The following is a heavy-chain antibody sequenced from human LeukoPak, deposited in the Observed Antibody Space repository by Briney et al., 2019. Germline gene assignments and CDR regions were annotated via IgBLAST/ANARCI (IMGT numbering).Heavy chain of an antibody. Sequence: SETLSLTCTVSGGSISSGGYYWSWIRQHPGKGLEWIGYIYYSGSTYYNPSLKSRVTISVDTSKNQFSLKLSSVTAADTAVYYCARRRIPGPFDLWGRGTLVTVPS. CDR2: IYYSGST. CDR3: ARRRIPGPFDL. J-gene: IGHJ2*01. V-gene: IGHV4-31*03. CDR1: GGSISSGGYY.